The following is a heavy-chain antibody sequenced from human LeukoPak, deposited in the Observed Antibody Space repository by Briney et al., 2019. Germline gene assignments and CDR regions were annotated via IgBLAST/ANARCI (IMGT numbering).Heavy chain of an antibody. CDR3: ARSIPYGTTWYGRSDY. Sequence: GGSLRLSCAASRFPFSSYSMTWVRQAPGKGLEWVANKKPDGTTKFYVDSVKGRFTISRDNALNSLYLQMNSLRAEDTAIYYCARSIPYGTTWYGRSDYWGQGTLVTVSS. CDR1: RFPFSSYS. J-gene: IGHJ4*02. V-gene: IGHV3-7*03. CDR2: KKPDGTTK. D-gene: IGHD6-13*01.